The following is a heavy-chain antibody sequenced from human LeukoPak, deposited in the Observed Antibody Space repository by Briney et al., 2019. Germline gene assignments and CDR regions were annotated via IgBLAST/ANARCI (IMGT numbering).Heavy chain of an antibody. CDR2: INPNSGGT. CDR3: ARGGLAYCGGDCDGMDV. D-gene: IGHD2-21*02. Sequence: ASVKVSCKASGYTFTGYYMHWVRQAPGQGLEWMGWINPNSGGTNYAQKFQGRVTMTRDTPISTAYMELSRLRSDDTAVYYCARGGLAYCGGDCDGMDVWGQGTTVTVSS. V-gene: IGHV1-2*02. J-gene: IGHJ6*02. CDR1: GYTFTGYY.